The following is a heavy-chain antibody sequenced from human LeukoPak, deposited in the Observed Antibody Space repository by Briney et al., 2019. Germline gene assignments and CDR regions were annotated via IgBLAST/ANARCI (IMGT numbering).Heavy chain of an antibody. CDR3: ARRAYSSGYYFFDY. CDR2: IYYSGST. CDR1: GGSISSYF. V-gene: IGHV4-59*01. Sequence: PSETLSLTCTVSGGSISSYFWNWIRQPPGKGPEWIGYIYYSGSTNYNPSLKSRLTISIVTSKNQFSLKLSSVTAADTAVYYCARRAYSSGYYFFDYWGQGTLVTVSS. D-gene: IGHD3-22*01. J-gene: IGHJ4*02.